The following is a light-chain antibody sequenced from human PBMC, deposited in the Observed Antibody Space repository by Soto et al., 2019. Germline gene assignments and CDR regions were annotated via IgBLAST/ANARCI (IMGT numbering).Light chain of an antibody. V-gene: IGKV3-20*01. CDR1: QTVSSTY. Sequence: EIVLTQSPGTLSFSPGERATLSWRGSQTVSSTYLAWYQQKPGQAPRLLIYDASSRATGIPDRFSGSGSGTDFTLTISRLEPEDFAVYYCQQHGSSPPWTFGQGTKVDI. CDR3: QQHGSSPPWT. CDR2: DAS. J-gene: IGKJ1*01.